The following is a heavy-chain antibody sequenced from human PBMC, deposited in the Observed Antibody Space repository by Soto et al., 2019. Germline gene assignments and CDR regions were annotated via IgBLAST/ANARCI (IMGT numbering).Heavy chain of an antibody. V-gene: IGHV4-4*07. CDR2: IYTSGST. J-gene: IGHJ5*02. CDR1: GGSISSYY. Sequence: QVQLQESGPGLVKPSETLSLTCTVSGGSISSYYWSWIRQPAGKGLEWIVRIYTSGSTNYNPSLNSRGTMSVDTSKDEYSLKLSSVTAADTAVYYCARHIVVVPAASGWFDPWGQGTLVTVSS. D-gene: IGHD2-2*01. CDR3: ARHIVVVPAASGWFDP.